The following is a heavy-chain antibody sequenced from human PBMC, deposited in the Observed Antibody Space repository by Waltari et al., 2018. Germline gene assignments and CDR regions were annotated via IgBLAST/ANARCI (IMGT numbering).Heavy chain of an antibody. Sequence: QVQLVESGGGVVQPGTSLRLSCAASGFTFKNPGMPWARPAPGTGLEGIGVIWYDGSNKYYADAVKGRLTISRDNSKKMLYMEMSSLRAEDTAVYFCARDWGWPRSSFDLWGQGTVVIVST. CDR1: GFTFKNPG. J-gene: IGHJ3*01. CDR2: IWYDGSNK. D-gene: IGHD3-16*01. V-gene: IGHV3-33*01. CDR3: ARDWGWPRSSFDL.